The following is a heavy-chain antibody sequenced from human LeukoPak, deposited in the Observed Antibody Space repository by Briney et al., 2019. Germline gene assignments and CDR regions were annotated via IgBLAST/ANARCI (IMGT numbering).Heavy chain of an antibody. Sequence: SETLSLTCTVSGGSISSYYWSWIRQPPGKGLEWIGYIYYSGSTNYNPSLKSRVTISVDTSKNQLSLKLSSVTAADTAVYYCARESSSGWSPFDYWGQGTLVTVSS. CDR2: IYYSGST. D-gene: IGHD6-19*01. CDR3: ARESSSGWSPFDY. V-gene: IGHV4-59*01. J-gene: IGHJ4*02. CDR1: GGSISSYY.